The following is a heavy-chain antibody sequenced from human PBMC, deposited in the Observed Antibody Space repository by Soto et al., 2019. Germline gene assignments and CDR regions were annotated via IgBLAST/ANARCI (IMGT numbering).Heavy chain of an antibody. V-gene: IGHV3-21*04. Sequence: GGSLRLSCAASGFTFSSYSMNWVRQAPGKGLEWVSSISSSSSYIYYADSVKGRFTISRDNAKNTLYLQMNSLRAEDTAVYYCAKRRGQQPRDAFDIWGQGTMVTVSS. CDR2: ISSSSSYI. J-gene: IGHJ3*02. CDR3: AKRRGQQPRDAFDI. D-gene: IGHD6-13*01. CDR1: GFTFSSYS.